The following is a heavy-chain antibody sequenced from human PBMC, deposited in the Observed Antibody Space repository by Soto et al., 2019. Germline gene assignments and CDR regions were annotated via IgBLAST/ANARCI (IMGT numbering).Heavy chain of an antibody. D-gene: IGHD1-7*01. V-gene: IGHV3-11*06. CDR3: AREYNWNYGDSENFDY. CDR2: ISSSSSYT. CDR1: GFTFSDYY. J-gene: IGHJ4*02. Sequence: GGSLRLSCAASGFTFSDYYMSWIRQAPGKGLEWVSYISSSSSYTNYADSVKGRFTISRDNAKNSLYLQMNSLRAEDTAVYYCAREYNWNYGDSENFDYWGQGTLVTVSS.